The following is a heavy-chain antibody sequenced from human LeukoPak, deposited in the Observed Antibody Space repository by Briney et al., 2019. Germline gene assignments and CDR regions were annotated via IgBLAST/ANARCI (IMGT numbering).Heavy chain of an antibody. J-gene: IGHJ4*02. Sequence: SETLSLTCAVYGGSFSGYYWSWIRQPPGKGLEWIGEINHSGSTNYDPSLKSRVTISVDTSKNQFSLKLSSVTAADTAVYYCGKVREFGAGGDYWGQGTLVTVSS. CDR3: GKVREFGAGGDY. V-gene: IGHV4-34*01. CDR2: INHSGST. D-gene: IGHD3-3*01. CDR1: GGSFSGYY.